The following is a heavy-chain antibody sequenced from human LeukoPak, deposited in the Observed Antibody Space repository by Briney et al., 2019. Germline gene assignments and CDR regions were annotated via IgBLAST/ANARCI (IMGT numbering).Heavy chain of an antibody. V-gene: IGHV4-59*08. J-gene: IGHJ5*02. Sequence: SETLSLTCTVSGGSISNYYWSWIRQPPGKGLEWIAYIYYSGCTKYNPSLKSRVTISVDTSKNQVSLKLSSVTAADTAVYYCATRKLTTGAAVSEENWLHPWGQGILVTVSS. CDR1: GGSISNYY. CDR2: IYYSGCT. D-gene: IGHD4-17*01. CDR3: ATRKLTTGAAVSEENWLHP.